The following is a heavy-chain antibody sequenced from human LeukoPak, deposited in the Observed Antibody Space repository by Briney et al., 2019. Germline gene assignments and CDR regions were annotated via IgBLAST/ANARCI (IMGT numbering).Heavy chain of an antibody. CDR3: ARVAAAGPGGAFDI. D-gene: IGHD6-13*01. CDR1: GGSISSYY. V-gene: IGHV4-59*12. Sequence: SETLSLTCTVSGGSISSYYWSWIRQPPGKGLEWIGYIYYSGSTNYNPSLKSRVTISVDTSKNQFSLKLSSVTAADTAVYYCARVAAAGPGGAFDIWGQGTMVTVSS. CDR2: IYYSGST. J-gene: IGHJ3*02.